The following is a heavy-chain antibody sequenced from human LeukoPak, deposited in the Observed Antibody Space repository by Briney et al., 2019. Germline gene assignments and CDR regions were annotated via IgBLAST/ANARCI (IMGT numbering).Heavy chain of an antibody. D-gene: IGHD1-26*01. V-gene: IGHV4-59*01. J-gene: IGHJ3*02. Sequence: PSETLSLTCTVSGGSISTSYWSCIRQPPGKGLEWIGYIYYSGYTNYNPSLKSRVTMSVDTSKNQFSLKLSSVTAADTAVYYCARHGTSGIYRRPFDIWGQGTMVTVSS. CDR3: ARHGTSGIYRRPFDI. CDR2: IYYSGYT. CDR1: GGSISTSY.